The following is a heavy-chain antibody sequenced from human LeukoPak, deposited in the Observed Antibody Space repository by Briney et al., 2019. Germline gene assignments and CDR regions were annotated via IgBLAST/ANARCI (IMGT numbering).Heavy chain of an antibody. J-gene: IGHJ5*02. Sequence: SETLSLTCAVYGGSFSGYYWSWIRQPPGKGLEWIGEINHSGSTNYNPSLKSRVTISVDTSKNQFSLKLSSVTAADTAVYYCARDRSPTTYCSSTSCSINWFDPWGQGTLVTVSS. CDR3: ARDRSPTTYCSSTSCSINWFDP. CDR2: INHSGST. V-gene: IGHV4-34*01. D-gene: IGHD2-2*01. CDR1: GGSFSGYY.